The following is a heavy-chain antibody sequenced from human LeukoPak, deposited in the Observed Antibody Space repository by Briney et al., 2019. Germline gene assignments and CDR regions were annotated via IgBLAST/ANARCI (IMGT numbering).Heavy chain of an antibody. CDR3: ARDHSSGYYF. V-gene: IGHV3-66*02. CDR2: IYSGGST. CDR1: GFTVSSNY. Sequence: PGGSLRLSRAASGFTVSSNYMSWVRQAPGKGLEWVSVIYSGGSTYYADSVKGRFTISRDNSKNTLYLQMNSLRAEDTAVYYCARDHSSGYYFWGQGTLVTVSS. J-gene: IGHJ4*02. D-gene: IGHD3-22*01.